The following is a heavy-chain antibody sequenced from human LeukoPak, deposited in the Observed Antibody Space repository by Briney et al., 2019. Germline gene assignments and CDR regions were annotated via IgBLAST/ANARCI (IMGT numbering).Heavy chain of an antibody. CDR1: GFTFSSYG. D-gene: IGHD5-24*01. V-gene: IGHV3-30*02. J-gene: IGHJ3*02. CDR3: AKDEAGEMATIVDAFDI. CDR2: IRYDGSNK. Sequence: PGGSLRLSCAASGFTFSSYGMHWVRQAPGKGLEWVAFIRYDGSNKYYADSVKGRFTISRDNSKNTLYLQMNSLRAEDTAVYYCAKDEAGEMATIVDAFDIWGQGTMVTVSS.